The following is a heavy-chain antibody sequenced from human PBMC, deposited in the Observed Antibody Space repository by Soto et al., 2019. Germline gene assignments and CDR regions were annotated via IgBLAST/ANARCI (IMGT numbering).Heavy chain of an antibody. J-gene: IGHJ6*02. Sequence: EVQLVESGGGLVQPGRSLRLSCAASGFTFDDYAMHWVRQAPGKGLEWVSGISWNSGSIGYADSVKGRFTISRDNAKNSMYLQMNSLRAEDTALYYCAKDLRYSGYDSVNYCMDVWGQGTTVTVSS. CDR3: AKDLRYSGYDSVNYCMDV. CDR2: ISWNSGSI. D-gene: IGHD5-12*01. CDR1: GFTFDDYA. V-gene: IGHV3-9*01.